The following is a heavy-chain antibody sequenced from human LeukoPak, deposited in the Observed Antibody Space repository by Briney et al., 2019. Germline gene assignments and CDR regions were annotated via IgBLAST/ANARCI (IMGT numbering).Heavy chain of an antibody. CDR2: ISGSGDGT. J-gene: IGHJ5*02. V-gene: IGHV3-23*01. CDR1: GFTFSSDA. D-gene: IGHD1-14*01. CDR3: ANKPAGFDP. Sequence: GGSLRLSCTSSGFTFSSDAMTWVRQAPGKGLEWVSSISGSGDGTYYADSVKGRFTISRDNSKNTLYLQMNSLRAEDTAIYYCANKPAGFDPWGQGTLVTVSS.